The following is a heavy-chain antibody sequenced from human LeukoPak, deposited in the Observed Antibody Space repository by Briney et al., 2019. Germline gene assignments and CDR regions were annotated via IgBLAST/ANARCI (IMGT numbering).Heavy chain of an antibody. J-gene: IGHJ4*02. V-gene: IGHV1-18*01. CDR2: ISAYNGNT. Sequence: GASVKVSCKASGYTFTSYGISWVRQAPGQGLEWMGWISAYNGNTNYAQKLQGRVTMTTDTSTSTAYMELRSLRSDDTAVYYCARDRAPYDSSGYLLDYWGQGTLVTVSS. D-gene: IGHD3-22*01. CDR1: GYTFTSYG. CDR3: ARDRAPYDSSGYLLDY.